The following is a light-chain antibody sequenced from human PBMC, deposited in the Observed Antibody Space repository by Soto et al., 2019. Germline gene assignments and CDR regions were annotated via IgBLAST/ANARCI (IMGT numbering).Light chain of an antibody. Sequence: QSVLTQPPSASGTPGQRVTISCSGSSSNIGSNPVNWYQQLPGTAPKLLIYNNNQWPSGVPDRFSGSKSGTSASLAISGLQSEDEADYYCAAWDDSLNGWVFGGGTKVTVL. V-gene: IGLV1-44*01. J-gene: IGLJ3*02. CDR1: SSNIGSNP. CDR3: AAWDDSLNGWV. CDR2: NNN.